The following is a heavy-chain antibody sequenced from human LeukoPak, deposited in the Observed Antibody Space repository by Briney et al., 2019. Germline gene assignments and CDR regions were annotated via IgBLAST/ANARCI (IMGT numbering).Heavy chain of an antibody. D-gene: IGHD3-10*01. V-gene: IGHV4-59*01. J-gene: IGHJ4*02. CDR3: ARGSGSGSYPFDY. CDR1: GGSISSYY. CDR2: IYYSGST. Sequence: SSETLSLTCTVSGGSISSYYWSWIRQPPGKGLEWIGYIYYSGSTNYNPSLKSQVTISVDTSKNQFSLKLSSVTAADTAVYYCARGSGSGSYPFDYWGQGTLVTVSS.